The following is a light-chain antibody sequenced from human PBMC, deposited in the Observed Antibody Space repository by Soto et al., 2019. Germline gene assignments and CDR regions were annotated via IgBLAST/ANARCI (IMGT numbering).Light chain of an antibody. CDR1: SSNIGSDA. J-gene: IGLJ3*02. CDR3: AAWDDSLSAWV. CDR2: RNN. Sequence: QSVLTQPPSASGTPGQRVTVSCSGSSSNIGSDAVNWYQQSPGTAPKLLIYRNNQRPSGVPDRFSGSKSGTSASLAISGLQSDDEADYYCAAWDDSLSAWVFGGGTQLTVL. V-gene: IGLV1-44*01.